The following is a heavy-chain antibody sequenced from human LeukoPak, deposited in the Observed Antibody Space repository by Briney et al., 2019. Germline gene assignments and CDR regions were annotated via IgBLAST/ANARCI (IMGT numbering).Heavy chain of an antibody. J-gene: IGHJ4*02. CDR1: GGSISSYY. CDR3: ARDRGAAAGTRD. V-gene: IGHV4-59*01. CDR2: MYYSGST. D-gene: IGHD6-13*01. Sequence: SETLSLTCTVSGGSISSYYWSWIRQPPGKGLEWIGCMYYSGSTNYNPSLKSRVTLSVDTSKNQFSLKLSSVTAADAAVYYCARDRGAAAGTRDWGQGTLVTVSS.